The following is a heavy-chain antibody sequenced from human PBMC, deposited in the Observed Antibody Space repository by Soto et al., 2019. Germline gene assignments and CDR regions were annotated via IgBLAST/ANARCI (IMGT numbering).Heavy chain of an antibody. CDR3: ETHSSSLYYYGMDV. CDR1: GFTFCSYE. D-gene: IGHD6-6*01. V-gene: IGHV3-48*03. J-gene: IGHJ6*02. CDR2: ISSSGSTI. Sequence: LRLSCAASGFTFCSYEMNWVRQAPGKGLEWVSYISSSGSTIYYADSVKGRFTISRDNAKNSLYLQMNSLRAEDTAVYYCETHSSSLYYYGMDVWGQGTTVTV.